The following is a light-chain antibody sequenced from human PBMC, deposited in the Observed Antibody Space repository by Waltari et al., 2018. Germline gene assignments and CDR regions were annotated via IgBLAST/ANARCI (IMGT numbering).Light chain of an antibody. Sequence: QLVLTHSPSASASLRASVKLTCPLSSGHSTYALPWLQQQPEKGPRSLMKLNSDGSHSKGDGIPDRFSGSSSGAERYLTISSLQSEDEADYYCQTWGTGIRVFGGGTKLTVL. V-gene: IGLV4-69*01. CDR1: SGHSTYA. CDR2: LNSDGSH. J-gene: IGLJ3*02. CDR3: QTWGTGIRV.